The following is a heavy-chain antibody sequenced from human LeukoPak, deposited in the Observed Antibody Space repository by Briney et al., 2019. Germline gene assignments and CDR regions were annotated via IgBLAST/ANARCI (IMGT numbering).Heavy chain of an antibody. Sequence: GGSLRLSCAASGFTFSGSAMHWVRQASGQGLEWVGRIRSKANSYATAYAASVKGRFTISRDDSKNTAYLQMNSLKTEDTAVYYCTRSERFGVVIVFDYWGQGTLVTVSS. CDR3: TRSERFGVVIVFDY. D-gene: IGHD3-3*01. J-gene: IGHJ4*02. V-gene: IGHV3-73*01. CDR1: GFTFSGSA. CDR2: IRSKANSYAT.